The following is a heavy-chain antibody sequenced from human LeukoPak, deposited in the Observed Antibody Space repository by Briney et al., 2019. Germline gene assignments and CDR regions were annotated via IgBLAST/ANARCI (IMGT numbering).Heavy chain of an antibody. D-gene: IGHD6-6*01. CDR2: IKQDGSEK. CDR1: GFTFSSYW. V-gene: IGHV3-7*01. Sequence: GGSLRLSCAASGFTFSSYWMSWVRQAPGKGLEWVANIKQDGSEKYYVDSVKGRFTFSRDNAKNSLYLQMNSLRAEDTAVYYCARDASMDAFDIWGQGTMVTVSS. CDR3: ARDASMDAFDI. J-gene: IGHJ3*02.